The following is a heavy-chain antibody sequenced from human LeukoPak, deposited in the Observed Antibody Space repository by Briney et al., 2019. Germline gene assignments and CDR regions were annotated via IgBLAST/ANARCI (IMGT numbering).Heavy chain of an antibody. CDR3: ARDRTIAVAGMGYYYYMDV. V-gene: IGHV3-7*01. CDR2: IKQDGSEK. CDR1: GCTFSSNW. Sequence: GGSLRLSCAASGCTFSSNWMSWVRQAPGKGLEWVANIKQDGSEKYYVDSVKGRFTISRDNAKNSLYLQMNSLRAEDTAVYYCARDRTIAVAGMGYYYYMDVWGKGTTVTVSS. D-gene: IGHD6-19*01. J-gene: IGHJ6*03.